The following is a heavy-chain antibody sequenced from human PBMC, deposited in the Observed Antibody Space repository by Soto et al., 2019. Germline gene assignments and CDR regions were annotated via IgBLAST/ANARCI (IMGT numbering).Heavy chain of an antibody. J-gene: IGHJ6*02. CDR1: GGTFSSYA. CDR2: IIPIFGTA. D-gene: IGHD6-6*01. Sequence: QVQLVQSGAEVKKPGSSVKVSCKASGGTFSSYAISWVRQAPGQGLEWMGGIIPIFGTANYAQKFQGRVTTTXXDXTXXAYMELSSLRSEDTAVYYCARRQLVPPYYYYGMDVWGQGTTVTVSS. CDR3: ARRQLVPPYYYYGMDV. V-gene: IGHV1-69*05.